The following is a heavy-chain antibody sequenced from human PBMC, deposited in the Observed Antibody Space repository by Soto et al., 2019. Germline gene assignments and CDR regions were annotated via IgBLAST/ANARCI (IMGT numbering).Heavy chain of an antibody. J-gene: IGHJ6*02. V-gene: IGHV3-30*18. Sequence: QVQLVESGGGVVQPGRSLRLSCAASGFTFSSYGMHWVRQAPGKGLEWVAVISYDGSNKYYADSVKGRFTISRDNSKNTLYLQMNSLRAEDTAVYYCAKDQEYYGSGSYYNDPFYYGMDVWGQGTTVTVSS. CDR3: AKDQEYYGSGSYYNDPFYYGMDV. CDR1: GFTFSSYG. CDR2: ISYDGSNK. D-gene: IGHD3-10*01.